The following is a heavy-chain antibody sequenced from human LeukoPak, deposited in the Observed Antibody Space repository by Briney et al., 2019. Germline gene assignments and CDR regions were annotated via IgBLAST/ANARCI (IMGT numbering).Heavy chain of an antibody. V-gene: IGHV3-30*02. CDR2: IRYDGSNK. Sequence: PGGSLRLSCAASGFTFSSYGMHWVRQAPGKGLEWVAFIRYDGSNKYYADSVKGRFTISRDNSKNTLYLQMNSLRAEDTAVYYCAKDPYCGGDCAPGFDYWGQGTLVTVSS. D-gene: IGHD2-21*01. J-gene: IGHJ4*02. CDR1: GFTFSSYG. CDR3: AKDPYCGGDCAPGFDY.